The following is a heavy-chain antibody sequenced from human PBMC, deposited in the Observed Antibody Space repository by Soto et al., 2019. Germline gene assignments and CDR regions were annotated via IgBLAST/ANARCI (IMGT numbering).Heavy chain of an antibody. V-gene: IGHV3-15*01. CDR1: GFSFRNAW. CDR2: IKSQGDGGTR. CDR3: TTDLQAYCDGTICYEGNYYYDDMAV. D-gene: IGHD2-2*01. J-gene: IGHJ6*02. Sequence: PGGSLRLSCAASGFSFRNAWMSWVRQAPGKGLEWVGHIKSQGDGGTRDYAAPVKGRFTISRDDSKNTLFLQMNSLKNEDTAVYFCTTDLQAYCDGTICYEGNYYYDDMAVWGQATRVTVSS.